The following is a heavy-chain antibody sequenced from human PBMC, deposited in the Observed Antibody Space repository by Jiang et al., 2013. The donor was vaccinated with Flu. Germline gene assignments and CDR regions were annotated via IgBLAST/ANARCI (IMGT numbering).Heavy chain of an antibody. CDR1: GFTFSSYA. CDR3: ARGGIYYDSSAYYLLDY. Sequence: VQLVESGGGVVQPGRSLRLSCAASGFTFSSYAMFWVRQAPGKGLEWVAVISYDGSNNYYADSVKGRFTISRDNSKNTLYLQMNSLRAEDTAVYYCARGGIYYDSSAYYLLDYWGQGTLVTVSS. CDR2: ISYDGSNN. V-gene: IGHV3-30-3*01. J-gene: IGHJ4*02. D-gene: IGHD3-22*01.